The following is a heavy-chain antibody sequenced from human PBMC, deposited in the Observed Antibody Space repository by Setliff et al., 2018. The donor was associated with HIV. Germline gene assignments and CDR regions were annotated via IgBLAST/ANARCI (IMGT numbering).Heavy chain of an antibody. CDR3: ARGRYSSGWYKDAFDI. J-gene: IGHJ3*02. Sequence: SETLSLTCTVSGGSISSGSYYWSWIRRPAGKGLEWIGRIYTSGNTNYNPSLKSRVTISADTSKKQFSLKLNSVTAADTAVYYCARGRYSSGWYKDAFDIWGQGTMVTVSS. V-gene: IGHV4-61*02. CDR1: GGSISSGSYY. D-gene: IGHD6-19*01. CDR2: IYTSGNT.